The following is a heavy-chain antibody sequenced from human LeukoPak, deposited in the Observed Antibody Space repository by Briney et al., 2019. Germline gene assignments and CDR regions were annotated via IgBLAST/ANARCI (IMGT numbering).Heavy chain of an antibody. J-gene: IGHJ3*01. CDR2: FDPEDGET. CDR3: ATGYSSGWATDSFDV. Sequence: ASVKVSRKVSGYTLTELSMHWVRQAPGKGLEWMGGFDPEDGETMYAQRFQGRVTMTEDTSTDTAYLELSSLRSEDTAVYFCATGYSSGWATDSFDVWGQGTMVTVSS. D-gene: IGHD6-19*01. V-gene: IGHV1-24*01. CDR1: GYTLTELS.